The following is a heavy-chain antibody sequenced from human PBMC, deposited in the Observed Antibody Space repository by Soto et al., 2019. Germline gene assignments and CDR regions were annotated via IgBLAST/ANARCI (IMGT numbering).Heavy chain of an antibody. CDR3: AHTLLITFGGAVDY. CDR1: GFSLTTSGVG. D-gene: IGHD3-16*01. CDR2: IYWDDDK. J-gene: IGHJ4*02. Sequence: QITLKESGPTLVKPTQTLTLTCTFSGFSLTTSGVGVGWIRQSPGKALEWLALIYWDDDKRYSPSLKSRLTITKDTSKNQVVLTMTNMDPVDTATYYCAHTLLITFGGAVDYWGQGTLVTVSS. V-gene: IGHV2-5*02.